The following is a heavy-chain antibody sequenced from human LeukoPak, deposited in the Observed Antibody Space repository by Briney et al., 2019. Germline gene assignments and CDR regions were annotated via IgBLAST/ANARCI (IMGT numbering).Heavy chain of an antibody. J-gene: IGHJ4*02. CDR1: GFTFSSYG. CDR2: IWYDGSNK. D-gene: IGHD4-17*01. V-gene: IGHV3-33*01. Sequence: PGGSLRLSCAASGFTFSSYGMHWVRQAPGKGLEWVAVIWYDGSNKYYADSVKGRFAISRDDSKNTQYLQMYSLRAENTAVNYCARDYAYGDYTLDYWGQGTLVTVSS. CDR3: ARDYAYGDYTLDY.